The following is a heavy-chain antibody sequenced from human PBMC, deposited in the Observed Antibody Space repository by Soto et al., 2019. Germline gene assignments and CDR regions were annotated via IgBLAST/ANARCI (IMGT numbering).Heavy chain of an antibody. Sequence: QVQLVQSGAEVRQPASSVRVSCKPSGGTFSSYAISWVRQALGQGLEWMGGIVPIVDTSTYAQKFQGRVTITADESTSTAYMELSSLRSDDTAIYYCVRVVAIPGYPDNWGQGTLVTVSS. CDR1: GGTFSSYA. J-gene: IGHJ4*02. CDR3: VRVVAIPGYPDN. D-gene: IGHD5-12*01. CDR2: IVPIVDTS. V-gene: IGHV1-69*12.